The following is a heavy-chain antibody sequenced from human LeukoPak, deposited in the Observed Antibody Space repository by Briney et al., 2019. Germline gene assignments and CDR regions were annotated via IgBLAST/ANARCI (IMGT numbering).Heavy chain of an antibody. V-gene: IGHV3-43*01. CDR3: AKDMCSTSCYTYFYYMDV. CDR1: GFIFDEYS. CDR2: ISWDGGTT. J-gene: IGHJ6*03. D-gene: IGHD2-2*02. Sequence: PGGSLRLSCATSGFIFDEYSMHWVRQAPGKGLEWVSLISWDGGTTYYADSVKGRFTISRDNSKNSLYLHMNSLRTEDTALYYCAKDMCSTSCYTYFYYMDVWGKGTTVTVSS.